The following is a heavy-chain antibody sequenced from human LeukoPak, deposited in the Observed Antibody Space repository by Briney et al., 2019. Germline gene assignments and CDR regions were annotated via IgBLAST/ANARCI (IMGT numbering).Heavy chain of an antibody. CDR3: ARSWAAKWELPGQFDS. CDR1: GGSMNNYY. J-gene: IGHJ5*01. Sequence: SETLSLTCSVSGGSMNNYYWNWIRQSPKKGLERIGFVFSRGTTNFNPSFRSRLTMSIDTSTNQFSLTLTSMTAADTAVYFCARSWAAKWELPGQFDSWGQGRLVTVSS. V-gene: IGHV4-4*07. D-gene: IGHD1-26*01. CDR2: VFSRGTT.